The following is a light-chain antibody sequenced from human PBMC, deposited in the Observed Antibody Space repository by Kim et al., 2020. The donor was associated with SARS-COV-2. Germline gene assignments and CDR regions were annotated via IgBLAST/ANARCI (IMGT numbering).Light chain of an antibody. CDR2: DVS. CDR3: CSYTDRHTFV. CDR1: SSDVGSFKY. Sequence: LTQPRSVSGSPGQSVTISCTGTSSDVGSFKYVSWYQQHPGTVPKLMIYDVSKRPSGVPDRFSGSKSGNTASLTVSGLQAEDEADYYCCSYTDRHTFVFGTGTKVTVL. J-gene: IGLJ1*01. V-gene: IGLV2-11*01.